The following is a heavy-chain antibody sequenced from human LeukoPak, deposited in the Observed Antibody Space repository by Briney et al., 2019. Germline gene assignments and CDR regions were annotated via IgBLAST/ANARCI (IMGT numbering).Heavy chain of an antibody. D-gene: IGHD3-22*01. CDR3: ARGGDYYLEGY. CDR1: GFTFSSYA. CDR2: ISYDGSNK. J-gene: IGHJ4*02. V-gene: IGHV3-30*04. Sequence: PGGSLRLSCAASGFTFSSYAMHWVRQAPGKGLEWVAVISYDGSNKYYADSVKGRFTISRDNSKNTLYLQMNSLRAEDTAVYYCARGGDYYLEGYWGQGTLVTVSS.